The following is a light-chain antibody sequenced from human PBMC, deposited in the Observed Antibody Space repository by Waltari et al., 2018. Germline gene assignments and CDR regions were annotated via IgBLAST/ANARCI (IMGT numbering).Light chain of an antibody. J-gene: IGKJ2*01. V-gene: IGKV4-1*01. CDR2: WAS. CDR1: ESLLHNVNNKNY. CDR3: QQYFRSPQT. Sequence: DIVMTQSPDSLAVSLGERATLKCKSSESLLHNVNNKNYLAWYQQRPGQPPRLLVYWASTRESGVSDRFTGSGSATDFSLTINSLQAADVAVYYCQQYFRSPQTFGQGTKLEIK.